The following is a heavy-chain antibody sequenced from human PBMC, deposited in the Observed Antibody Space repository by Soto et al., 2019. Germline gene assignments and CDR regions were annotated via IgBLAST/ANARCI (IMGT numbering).Heavy chain of an antibody. CDR1: GFTLNSLA. V-gene: IGHV3-30*04. Sequence: QPGGAPEIPLAAPGFTLNSLAITWVRPAPGKGLEWAAVMSYDGRKKYYADSMKGRFTISRDNSKNTLYLQMNSLRADDTAVYYCARQDHSGSGWFDTWGQGTLVTVSS. CDR3: ARQDHSGSGWFDT. J-gene: IGHJ5*02. D-gene: IGHD3-22*01. CDR2: MSYDGRKK.